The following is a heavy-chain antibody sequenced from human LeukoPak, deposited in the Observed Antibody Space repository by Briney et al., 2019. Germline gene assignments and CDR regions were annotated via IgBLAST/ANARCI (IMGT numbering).Heavy chain of an antibody. D-gene: IGHD2-21*02. CDR3: AKTYCGGDCYSEIDY. J-gene: IGHJ4*02. CDR2: IWYDGSNK. Sequence: GGSLRLSCAASGFTFSSYGMHWVRQAPGKGLEWAAVIWYDGSNKYYADSVKGRFTFSRDNSKNTLYLQMNSLRAEDTAVYYCAKTYCGGDCYSEIDYWGQGTLVTVSS. V-gene: IGHV3-33*06. CDR1: GFTFSSYG.